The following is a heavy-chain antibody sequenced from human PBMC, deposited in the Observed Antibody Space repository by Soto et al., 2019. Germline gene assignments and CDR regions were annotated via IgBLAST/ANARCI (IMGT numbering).Heavy chain of an antibody. D-gene: IGHD6-13*01. J-gene: IGHJ6*02. Sequence: SETLSLTCAVYGGSFSGYYWSWIRQPPGKGLEWIGEINHSESTNYNPSLKSRVTISGDTSKNQFSLKLSSVTAADTAVYYCARGFKNSSTDYDYGMDVWGQGTTVTVSS. CDR3: ARGFKNSSTDYDYGMDV. CDR1: GGSFSGYY. V-gene: IGHV4-34*01. CDR2: INHSEST.